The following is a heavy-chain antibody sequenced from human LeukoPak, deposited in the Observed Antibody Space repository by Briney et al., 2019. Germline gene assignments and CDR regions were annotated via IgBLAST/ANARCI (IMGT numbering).Heavy chain of an antibody. D-gene: IGHD3-10*01. CDR3: ARYYLSPEPHFDY. CDR2: IYHSGST. Sequence: PSETLSLTCTVSGYSISSGYYWGWIRQPPGKGLEWIGSIYHSGSTYYNPSLKSRVTISVDTSKNQFSLKLSSVTAADTAVYYCARYYLSPEPHFDYWGQGTLVTVSS. V-gene: IGHV4-38-2*02. J-gene: IGHJ4*02. CDR1: GYSISSGYY.